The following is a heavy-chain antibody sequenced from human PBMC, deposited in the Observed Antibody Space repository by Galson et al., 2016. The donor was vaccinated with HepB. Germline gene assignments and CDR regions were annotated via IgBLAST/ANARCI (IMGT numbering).Heavy chain of an antibody. Sequence: SLRLSCAASGFTFSDHSMNWVRQTPGKGLEWISYISSDSTTVEYADSVEGRFTISRNNARNSLYLQMNSLRDEDTAIYYCAGSFVLKRGQGTLVTVSS. V-gene: IGHV3-48*02. CDR2: ISSDSTTV. J-gene: IGHJ4*02. D-gene: IGHD3-10*02. CDR3: AGSFVLK. CDR1: GFTFSDHS.